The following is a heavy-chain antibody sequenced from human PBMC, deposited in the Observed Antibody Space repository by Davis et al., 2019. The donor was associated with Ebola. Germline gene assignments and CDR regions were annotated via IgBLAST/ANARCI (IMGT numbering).Heavy chain of an antibody. CDR2: INRDESGT. V-gene: IGHV3-74*01. CDR3: ARVYSGSLYYYGMDV. Sequence: GESLKISCAASGFTFSNYWMHWVRQAPGKGLVWVSRINRDESGTTYADSVKGRFTISRDNAKNMLYLQMDSLRVEDTAVYYCARVYSGSLYYYGMDVWGQGTTVTVSS. CDR1: GFTFSNYW. J-gene: IGHJ6*02. D-gene: IGHD1-26*01.